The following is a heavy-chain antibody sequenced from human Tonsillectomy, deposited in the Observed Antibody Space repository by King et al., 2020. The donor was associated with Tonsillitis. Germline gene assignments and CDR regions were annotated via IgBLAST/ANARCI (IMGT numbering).Heavy chain of an antibody. Sequence: VQLVESGGDLVQPGGSMILSCAASGFTLSKYWMSWDRQAPGEGLEWVGNIKPDGSETHYAASVEGRFTISRDNAKNSLYLQMNSLRAEDTAVYYCARDGEVKNWDTFDCWGQGTLVTVSS. CDR3: ARDGEVKNWDTFDC. V-gene: IGHV3-7*01. CDR1: GFTLSKYW. CDR2: IKPDGSET. J-gene: IGHJ4*02. D-gene: IGHD1/OR15-1a*01.